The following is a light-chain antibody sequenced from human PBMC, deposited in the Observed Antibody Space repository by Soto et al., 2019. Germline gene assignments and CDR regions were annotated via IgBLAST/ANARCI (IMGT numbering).Light chain of an antibody. CDR1: SSNIGSNY. Sequence: QPVLTQPPSASGTPGQRVTISCSGSSSNIGSNYVYWYQQVPGTAPRLLMYRASQRPSGVPDRFSGSKSGTSASLAISGLRSEDEADYYCAAWDATLNGLVFGGGTKLTVL. V-gene: IGLV1-47*01. CDR2: RAS. J-gene: IGLJ2*01. CDR3: AAWDATLNGLV.